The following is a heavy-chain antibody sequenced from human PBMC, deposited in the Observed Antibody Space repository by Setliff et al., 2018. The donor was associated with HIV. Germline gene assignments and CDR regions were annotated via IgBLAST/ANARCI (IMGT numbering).Heavy chain of an antibody. CDR2: ISDTGDYI. J-gene: IGHJ4*02. CDR3: ARVWAMQQVVPGY. D-gene: IGHD6-6*01. Sequence: GGSLRLSCTASAFTFNKYAMAWVRQAPGKGLEWVSAISDTGDYIYYADSVKGRFTISRDNSADTVYLQMTGLRVDDTAVYYCARVWAMQQVVPGYWGQGALVTVSS. V-gene: IGHV3-23*01. CDR1: AFTFNKYA.